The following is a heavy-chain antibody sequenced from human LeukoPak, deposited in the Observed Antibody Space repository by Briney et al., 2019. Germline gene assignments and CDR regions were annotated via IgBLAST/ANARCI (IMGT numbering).Heavy chain of an antibody. CDR2: INPNSGGT. D-gene: IGHD3-10*01. CDR3: ARDVTMVRGVISWFDP. J-gene: IGHJ5*02. Sequence: ASVKVSCKASGYTFTGYYMHWVRQAPGQGLEWMGWINPNSGGTNYAQKFQGRVTMTRDTSISTAYMELSRLRSDGTAVYYCARDVTMVRGVISWFDPWGQGTLVTVSS. CDR1: GYTFTGYY. V-gene: IGHV1-2*02.